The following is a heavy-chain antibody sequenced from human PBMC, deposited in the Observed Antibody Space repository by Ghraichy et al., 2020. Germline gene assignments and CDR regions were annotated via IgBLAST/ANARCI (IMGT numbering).Heavy chain of an antibody. J-gene: IGHJ3*02. D-gene: IGHD3-3*01. Sequence: LSLTCAASGFTFSDYYMSWIRQAPGKGLEWVSYISSSSSYTHYADSMKGRSTISRDNAKNSLYLQMYSLRAEDTAMYYCVRFRVVEWLSRPAEDAFDIWGQGTMVSVSS. CDR1: GFTFSDYY. CDR2: ISSSSSYT. CDR3: VRFRVVEWLSRPAEDAFDI. V-gene: IGHV3-11*06.